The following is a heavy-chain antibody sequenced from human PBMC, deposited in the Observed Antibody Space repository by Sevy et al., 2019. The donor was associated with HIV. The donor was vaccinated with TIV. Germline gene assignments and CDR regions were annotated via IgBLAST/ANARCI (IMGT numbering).Heavy chain of an antibody. CDR2: ISYDGSNK. CDR1: GFTFSSYG. J-gene: IGHJ4*02. Sequence: GGSLRLSCAASGFTFSSYGMHWVRQAPGKGLEWVAVISYDGSNKYYADSVKGRFTISRDNSKNTLYLQMNSLRAEDTAVYYGAKAVPGVIAFGGVIAGGGYWGQGTLVTVSS. V-gene: IGHV3-30*18. D-gene: IGHD3-16*02. CDR3: AKAVPGVIAFGGVIAGGGY.